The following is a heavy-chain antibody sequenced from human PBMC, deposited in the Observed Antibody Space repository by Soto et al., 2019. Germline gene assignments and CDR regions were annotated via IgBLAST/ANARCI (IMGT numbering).Heavy chain of an antibody. Sequence: QVQLQQWGAGLLKPSETLSLTCAVYGGSFSGYYWSWIRQPPGKGLEWIGEINHSGSTNYNPSLKSRVTISVDTSKNQFSLKLSSVTAADTAVYYCARVASQYYYGSGRYFDYWGQGTLVTVSS. J-gene: IGHJ4*02. CDR3: ARVASQYYYGSGRYFDY. CDR2: INHSGST. V-gene: IGHV4-34*01. D-gene: IGHD3-10*01. CDR1: GGSFSGYY.